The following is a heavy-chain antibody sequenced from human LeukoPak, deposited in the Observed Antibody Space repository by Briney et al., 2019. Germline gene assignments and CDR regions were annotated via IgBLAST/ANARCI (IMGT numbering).Heavy chain of an antibody. CDR3: ARPTGSGYYGMDV. CDR2: INHSGST. D-gene: IGHD3-10*01. J-gene: IGHJ6*02. Sequence: SETLSLTCAVYGGSFSGYYWSWIRQPPGKGLEWIGEINHSGSTNYNPSLKSRVTISVDTSKNQFSLKLSSVTAADTAVYYCARPTGSGYYGMDVWGQRTTVTVSS. V-gene: IGHV4-34*01. CDR1: GGSFSGYY.